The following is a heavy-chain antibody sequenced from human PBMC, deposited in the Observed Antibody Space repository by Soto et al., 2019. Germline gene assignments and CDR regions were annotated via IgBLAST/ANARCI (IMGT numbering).Heavy chain of an antibody. V-gene: IGHV3-30*18. CDR1: GFSFSNFA. D-gene: IGHD6-19*01. CDR3: VKPNNSGWYTTYYSYFGMDV. CDR2: ISHDGSNK. Sequence: QVQLVESGGGVVQPGRSVRLSCAASGFSFSNFAMHWVRQAPGKGLEWVAVISHDGSNKYHADSVKGRFTISRDNSKNPVFLQMNSLSPEDGAVYYCVKPNNSGWYTTYYSYFGMDVWGQGTTLTVSS. J-gene: IGHJ6*02.